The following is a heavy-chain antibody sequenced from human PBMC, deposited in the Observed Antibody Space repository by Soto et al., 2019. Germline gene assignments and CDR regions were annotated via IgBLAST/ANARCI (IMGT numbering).Heavy chain of an antibody. Sequence: PVKVSCKASGGTFSSYAISWVRQAPGQGLEWMGGIIPIFGTANYAQKFQGRVTITADKSTSTAYMELSSLRSEDAAVYYCARERVNYYDSSGYYDYWGQGTLVTVSS. D-gene: IGHD3-22*01. CDR2: IIPIFGTA. CDR3: ARERVNYYDSSGYYDY. V-gene: IGHV1-69*06. J-gene: IGHJ4*02. CDR1: GGTFSSYA.